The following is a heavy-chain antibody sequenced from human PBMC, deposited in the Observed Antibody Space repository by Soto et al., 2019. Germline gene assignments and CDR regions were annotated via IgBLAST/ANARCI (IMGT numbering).Heavy chain of an antibody. CDR1: GFTFSNAW. CDR3: TTDPGFEAAPDAFDI. J-gene: IGHJ3*02. D-gene: IGHD6-13*01. CDR2: IKSKTDGGTT. V-gene: IGHV3-15*07. Sequence: GGSLRLSCAASGFTFSNAWMNWVRQAPGKGLEWVGRIKSKTDGGTTDYASPVKGRFTISSDDSKNTLYLQMNSLKTEDTAVYYCTTDPGFEAAPDAFDIWGQGTMVTVSS.